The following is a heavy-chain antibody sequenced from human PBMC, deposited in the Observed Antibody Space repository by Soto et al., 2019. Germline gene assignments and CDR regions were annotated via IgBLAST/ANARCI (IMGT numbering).Heavy chain of an antibody. Sequence: ASVKVSCKASGYTFTSYAMHWVRQAPGQRLEWMGWINAGNGNTKYSQKFQGRVTITRDTSASTAYMELSSLRSEDTAVYYCARSRITPNRFDPWGQGTLVTVSS. D-gene: IGHD3-10*01. V-gene: IGHV1-3*01. CDR2: INAGNGNT. J-gene: IGHJ5*02. CDR3: ARSRITPNRFDP. CDR1: GYTFTSYA.